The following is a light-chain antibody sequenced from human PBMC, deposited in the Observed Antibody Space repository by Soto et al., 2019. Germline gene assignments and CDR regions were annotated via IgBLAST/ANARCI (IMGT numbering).Light chain of an antibody. CDR3: QQYGSSPWT. CDR1: QSVSSSY. CDR2: GAS. J-gene: IGKJ1*01. V-gene: IGKV3-20*01. Sequence: EIVVTQSPGTLSLSPGERATLSCRASQSVSSSYLAWYQQKPGQAPRLLIYGASSRATGIPDRFSGSGSGTDISLTISRLEPEACAVYYCQQYGSSPWTFGQGTKVEL.